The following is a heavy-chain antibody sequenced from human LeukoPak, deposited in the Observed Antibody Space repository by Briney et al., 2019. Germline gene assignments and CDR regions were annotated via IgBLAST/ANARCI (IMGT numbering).Heavy chain of an antibody. J-gene: IGHJ4*02. D-gene: IGHD1-26*01. Sequence: PGGSLRLSCAASGFTLSSHWMSWVRQAPGKGLEWVANIKLDGSEKYYVDSVKGRFTISRDNAKSSLFLQMNSLRAEDTAVYYCAKDTSDSGSYLIQPPFDYWGQGTLVTVSS. CDR1: GFTLSSHW. CDR3: AKDTSDSGSYLIQPPFDY. CDR2: IKLDGSEK. V-gene: IGHV3-7*03.